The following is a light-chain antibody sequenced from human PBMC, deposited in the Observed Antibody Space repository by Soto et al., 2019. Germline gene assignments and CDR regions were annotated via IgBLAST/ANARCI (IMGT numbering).Light chain of an antibody. Sequence: EIVLTQSPGTLSLSPGERATLSCRASQSVSSNYLAWYQQKPGQAPRLLIYGAFSRATGIPDRFSNSGSGTDFTLTISRLEPEDFAVSYCQQYGSSPPYTFGQGTKLEIK. CDR3: QQYGSSPPYT. CDR1: QSVSSNY. CDR2: GAF. J-gene: IGKJ2*01. V-gene: IGKV3-20*01.